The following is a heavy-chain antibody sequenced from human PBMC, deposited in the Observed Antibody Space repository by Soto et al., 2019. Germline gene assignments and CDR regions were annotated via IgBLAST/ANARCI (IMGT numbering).Heavy chain of an antibody. V-gene: IGHV1-69*01. CDR1: GGTFSSYA. CDR2: IIPIFGTA. D-gene: IGHD3-3*01. Sequence: QMQLVQSGAEVKKPGSSVKVSCKASGGTFSSYAFSWVRQAPGQGLEWMGGIIPIFGTANYAQRFQGRVTITADESTRTVYVELSSLRSEDTAVYYCATVLGGLPRAFDIWGQGTMVTVSS. CDR3: ATVLGGLPRAFDI. J-gene: IGHJ3*02.